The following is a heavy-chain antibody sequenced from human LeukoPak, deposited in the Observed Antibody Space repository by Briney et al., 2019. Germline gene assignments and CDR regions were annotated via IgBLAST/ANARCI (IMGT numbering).Heavy chain of an antibody. CDR1: GFTFSRHW. Sequence: PGGSLRLSCAASGFTFSRHWMTWVRQAPGKGLEWVANIKHDGSEKNYVDSVMGRFTISRDNAKNSLYLQMNSLRAEDTAVYYCAKDGDRPGYIEANWFDPWGQGTLVTVSS. CDR2: IKHDGSEK. V-gene: IGHV3-7*03. D-gene: IGHD6-13*01. J-gene: IGHJ5*02. CDR3: AKDGDRPGYIEANWFDP.